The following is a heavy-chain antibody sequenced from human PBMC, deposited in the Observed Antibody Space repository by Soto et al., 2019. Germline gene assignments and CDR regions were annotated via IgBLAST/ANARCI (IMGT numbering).Heavy chain of an antibody. J-gene: IGHJ4*02. CDR3: ARHPGTPDTSDFDY. V-gene: IGHV5-51*01. D-gene: IGHD1-1*01. Sequence: PGESLKISCRGSGYSFTSHWIGWVRQMPGKGLEWMGVIYPGDSDTRYSPSFQGQVTISADKSISTAYLQWSSLKASDTAMYYCARHPGTPDTSDFDYWGQGTLVTVSS. CDR1: GYSFTSHW. CDR2: IYPGDSDT.